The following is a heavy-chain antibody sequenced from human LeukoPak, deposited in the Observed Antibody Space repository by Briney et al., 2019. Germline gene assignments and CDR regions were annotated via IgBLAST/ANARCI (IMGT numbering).Heavy chain of an antibody. D-gene: IGHD5-24*01. CDR2: IYHSGST. Sequence: SETLSLTCAVSGYSISSGYYWGWIRQPPGKGLEWIGSIYHSGSTYYNPSLKSRVTISVDTSKNQFSLKLSSATAADTAVYYCARLTREMATKHFDYWGQGTLVTVSS. CDR1: GYSISSGYY. V-gene: IGHV4-38-2*01. CDR3: ARLTREMATKHFDY. J-gene: IGHJ4*02.